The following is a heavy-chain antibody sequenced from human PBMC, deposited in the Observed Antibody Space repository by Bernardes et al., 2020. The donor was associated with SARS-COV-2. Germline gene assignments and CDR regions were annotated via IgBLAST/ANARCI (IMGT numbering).Heavy chain of an antibody. CDR2: IYPPDSDS. J-gene: IGHJ5*02. CDR3: ARQGSGSYNNWFDP. D-gene: IGHD1-26*01. CDR1: GYTFTTYW. Sequence: GAPLKSSCKVSGYTFTTYWIGWVRQTPGKGLEWMGIIYPPDSDSRYSPSFEGQVTISVDKSISTVYLQWSSLKASDTAMYYCARQGSGSYNNWFDPWGQGTLVTVSS. V-gene: IGHV5-51*01.